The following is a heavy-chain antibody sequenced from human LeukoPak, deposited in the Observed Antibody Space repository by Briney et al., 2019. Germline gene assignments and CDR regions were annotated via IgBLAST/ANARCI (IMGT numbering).Heavy chain of an antibody. D-gene: IGHD3-16*02. CDR2: TYYRSKWYN. CDR3: AREITFGGVIAPFDY. J-gene: IGHJ4*02. CDR1: GDSVSSNSAA. V-gene: IGHV6-1*01. Sequence: SQTLSLTCAISGDSVSSNSAAWNWIRQSPSRALEWLGRTYYRSKWYNDYAVSLKSRITINPDTSKNPFALQLNSVTPEDTAVYYCAREITFGGVIAPFDYWGQGTLVTVSS.